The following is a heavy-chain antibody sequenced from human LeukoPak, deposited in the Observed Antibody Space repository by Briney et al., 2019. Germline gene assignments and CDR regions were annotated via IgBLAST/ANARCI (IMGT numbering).Heavy chain of an antibody. CDR1: GFTFSSYG. V-gene: IGHV3-30*02. CDR3: AKGHTAMVLSDY. D-gene: IGHD5-18*01. CDR2: IWYDGSNK. J-gene: IGHJ4*02. Sequence: GGSLRLSCAASGFTFSSYGMHWVRQAPGKGLEWVAVIWYDGSNKYYADSVKGRFTISRDNSKNTLYLQMNSLRAEDTAVYYCAKGHTAMVLSDYWGQGTLVTVSS.